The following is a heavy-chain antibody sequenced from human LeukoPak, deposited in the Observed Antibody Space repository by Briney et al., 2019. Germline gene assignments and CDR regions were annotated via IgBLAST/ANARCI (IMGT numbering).Heavy chain of an antibody. D-gene: IGHD4-17*01. V-gene: IGHV4-34*01. J-gene: IGHJ6*02. Sequence: SETLSLTCAVYGGSFSDYHWTWIRQPPGKGLEWIGEINHSGSTNYSPSLKSRVTISVDTSKNQFSLSLNSVTAADTALYYCARVRVTVTTFYSFYYGMDVWGQGTTVTVSS. CDR2: INHSGST. CDR1: GGSFSDYH. CDR3: ARVRVTVTTFYSFYYGMDV.